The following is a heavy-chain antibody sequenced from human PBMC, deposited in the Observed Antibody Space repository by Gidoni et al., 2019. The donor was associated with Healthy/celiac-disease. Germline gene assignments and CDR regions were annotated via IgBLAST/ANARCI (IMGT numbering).Heavy chain of an antibody. V-gene: IGHV3-15*01. CDR1: GFTFSNAW. CDR2: IKSKTDGGTT. D-gene: IGHD2-2*01. CDR3: TTEAYSAMPKTFS. Sequence: EVQLVESGGGLVKPGGSLRLSCAASGFTFSNAWMSWVRQAPGKGLEWVGRIKSKTDGGTTDYAAPVKGRFTISRDDSKNTLYLQMNRLKTEDTAVYYCTTEAYSAMPKTFSWGQGTLVTVSS. J-gene: IGHJ5*02.